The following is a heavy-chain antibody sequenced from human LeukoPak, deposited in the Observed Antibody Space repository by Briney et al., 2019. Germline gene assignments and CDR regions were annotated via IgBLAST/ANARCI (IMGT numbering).Heavy chain of an antibody. V-gene: IGHV4-34*01. J-gene: IGHJ4*02. D-gene: IGHD6-19*01. CDR1: GGSFSGYY. CDR2: INHSGST. Sequence: PSETLSLTCAVYGGSFSGYYWSWIRQPPGKGLEWIGEINHSGSTNYNPSLKSRVTISVDTSKNQFSLKLSSVTAADTAVYYCARAATVAGRYEFDYWGQGTLVTVSS. CDR3: ARAATVAGRYEFDY.